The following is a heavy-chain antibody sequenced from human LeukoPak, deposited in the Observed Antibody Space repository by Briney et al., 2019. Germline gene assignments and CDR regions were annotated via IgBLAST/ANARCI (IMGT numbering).Heavy chain of an antibody. CDR1: GFTFSNYA. Sequence: PGGSLRLSCAASGFTFSNYAMTWVRQPPGKGLQWVSVIYSGGSTYYADSVKGRFTISRDNSKNTLYLQMNSLRAEDTAVYYCARDCSSTSCYSGAFDIWGQGTMVTVSS. J-gene: IGHJ3*02. V-gene: IGHV3-53*01. CDR2: IYSGGST. D-gene: IGHD2-2*01. CDR3: ARDCSSTSCYSGAFDI.